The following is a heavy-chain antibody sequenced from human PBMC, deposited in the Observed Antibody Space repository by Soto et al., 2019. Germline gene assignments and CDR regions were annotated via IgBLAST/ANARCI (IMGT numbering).Heavy chain of an antibody. D-gene: IGHD3-22*01. J-gene: IGHJ3*01. CDR2: IYSSGST. CDR1: GFTFSSND. V-gene: IGHV3-53*01. Sequence: EVQLVESGGGLIQPGGSLRLSCAASGFTFSSNDMNWVRQAPGKGLEWVSLIYSSGSTSYADSVKGRFTISRDNSKNTLYLPMSILSAEDTAVYYCATRPLLPGAPWGQGTMVTVSS. CDR3: ATRPLLPGAP.